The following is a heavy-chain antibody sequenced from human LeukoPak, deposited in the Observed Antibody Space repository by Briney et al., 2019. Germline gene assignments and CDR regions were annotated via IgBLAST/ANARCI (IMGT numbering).Heavy chain of an antibody. J-gene: IGHJ4*02. D-gene: IGHD6-6*01. CDR3: ARASMGQLDY. Sequence: ASVKVSCKASGYTFTGYYMHWVRQAPAQGLAWMGWINPNSGGTNHAQKFQGRVTMTRDTSISTAYMELSRLRSDDTAVYYCARASMGQLDYWGQGTLVTVSS. V-gene: IGHV1-2*02. CDR2: INPNSGGT. CDR1: GYTFTGYY.